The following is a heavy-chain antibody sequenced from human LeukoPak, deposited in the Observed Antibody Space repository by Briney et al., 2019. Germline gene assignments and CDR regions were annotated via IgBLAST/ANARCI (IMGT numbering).Heavy chain of an antibody. D-gene: IGHD4-23*01. J-gene: IGHJ2*01. CDR1: GGSISKYY. CDR3: ARFGGASLTVVTPPYWYFDL. Sequence: SETLSLTRTVSGGSISKYYWNWIRQPPGKGLEWIGYIYYSGSTNYNPSLKSRVTISVDTSKNQFSLKLSSVTAADTAVYYCARFGGASLTVVTPPYWYFDLWGRGTLVTVSS. CDR2: IYYSGST. V-gene: IGHV4-59*01.